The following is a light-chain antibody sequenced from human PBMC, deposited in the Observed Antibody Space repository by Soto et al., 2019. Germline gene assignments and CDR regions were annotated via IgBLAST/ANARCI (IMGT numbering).Light chain of an antibody. CDR2: GAS. CDR3: QQYKNWLPIT. Sequence: EIVMTQSPATLSVSPGERATLSCRASQSVSSNLAWYQQKPGQAPRLLIYGASTRATGIPARFSGSGSGTEFTLTFSSLQSEYFAVYYGQQYKNWLPITFGQGTRLEIK. J-gene: IGKJ5*01. CDR1: QSVSSN. V-gene: IGKV3-15*01.